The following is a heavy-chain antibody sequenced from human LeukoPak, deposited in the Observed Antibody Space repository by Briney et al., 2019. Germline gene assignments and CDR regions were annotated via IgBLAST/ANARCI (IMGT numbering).Heavy chain of an antibody. V-gene: IGHV3-33*01. Sequence: GRSLRLSCAASGFTFSSYGMHWVRQAPGKGLEWVAVIWYDGSNKYYADSVKGRFTISRDNSKNTLYLQMNSLRAEDTAVYYCARDRRDYYDSSGYYSGLFDYWGQGTLVTVSS. D-gene: IGHD3-22*01. CDR2: IWYDGSNK. CDR1: GFTFSSYG. CDR3: ARDRRDYYDSSGYYSGLFDY. J-gene: IGHJ4*02.